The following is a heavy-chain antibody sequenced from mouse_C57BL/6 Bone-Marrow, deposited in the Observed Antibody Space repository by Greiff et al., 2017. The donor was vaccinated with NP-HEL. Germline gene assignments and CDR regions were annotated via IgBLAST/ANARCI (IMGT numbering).Heavy chain of an antibody. J-gene: IGHJ1*03. D-gene: IGHD1-1*01. Sequence: EVKVVESGGGLVQPGGSLKLSCAASGFTFSDYGMAWVRQAPRKGPEWVAFISNLAYSIYYAATVTGRFTISRENAKNTLYLAMSSLRSEDTARYYCARRYYGSSYGYFDVWGTGTTVTVSS. V-gene: IGHV5-15*01. CDR1: GFTFSDYG. CDR2: ISNLAYSI. CDR3: ARRYYGSSYGYFDV.